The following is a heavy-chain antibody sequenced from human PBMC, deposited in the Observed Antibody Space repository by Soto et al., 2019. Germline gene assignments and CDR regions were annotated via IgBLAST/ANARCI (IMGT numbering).Heavy chain of an antibody. J-gene: IGHJ6*02. CDR1: GGSISSGGYY. D-gene: IGHD3-10*01. CDR2: IYYSGST. CDR3: ARERALTRSGSSVFGMDV. Sequence: PSETLSLTCTVSGGSISSGGYYWSWIRQHPGKGLEWIGYIYYSGSTYYNPSLKSRVTISVDTSKNQFSLKLSPVTAADTAVYYCARERALTRSGSSVFGMDVWGQGTTVTVSS. V-gene: IGHV4-31*03.